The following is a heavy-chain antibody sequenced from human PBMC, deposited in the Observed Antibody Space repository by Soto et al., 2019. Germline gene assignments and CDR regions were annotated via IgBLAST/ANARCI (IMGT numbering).Heavy chain of an antibody. CDR2: IYSDGST. J-gene: IGHJ4*02. D-gene: IGHD3-9*01. Sequence: EVQLVESGGGLVQPGGSLRLSCAASGFTVNSNYMSWVRQAPGKGLEWVSVIYSDGSTYYADSVKGRFIISRDNSNNTMNFQMNSLRAEDTAVYYCATLKKYDSLIGVYPDWVQGPPVTVSS. CDR3: ATLKKYDSLIGVYPD. CDR1: GFTVNSNY. V-gene: IGHV3-66*01.